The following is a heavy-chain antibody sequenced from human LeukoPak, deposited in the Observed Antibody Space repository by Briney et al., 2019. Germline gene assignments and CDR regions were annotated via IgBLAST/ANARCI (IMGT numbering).Heavy chain of an antibody. CDR2: INPNSGGT. CDR3: ARGGDIVVVPADPLDY. CDR1: GYTLTGYY. V-gene: IGHV1-2*02. Sequence: ASVKASCNASGYTLTGYYMHWVRQAPGQGLGSRGWINPNSGGTYYAQKFQGRVTMTSDTPLSKAHMEPSMLRSEDPALHHCARGGDIVVVPADPLDYWGQGTLVSVSS. J-gene: IGHJ4*02. D-gene: IGHD2-2*01.